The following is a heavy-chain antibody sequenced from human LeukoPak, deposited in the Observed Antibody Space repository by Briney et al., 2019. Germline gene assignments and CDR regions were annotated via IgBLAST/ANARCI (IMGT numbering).Heavy chain of an antibody. D-gene: IGHD3-10*01. CDR2: ISAYNGNT. CDR3: ARDDPTYYYGSGSYGY. V-gene: IGHV1-18*04. CDR1: GYTFTSYG. Sequence: ASVKVSCKASGYTFTSYGISWVRQAPVQGLEWMGWISAYNGNTNYAQKLQGRVTMTTDTSTSTAYMELRSLRSDDTAVYYCARDDPTYYYGSGSYGYWGQGTLVTVSS. J-gene: IGHJ4*02.